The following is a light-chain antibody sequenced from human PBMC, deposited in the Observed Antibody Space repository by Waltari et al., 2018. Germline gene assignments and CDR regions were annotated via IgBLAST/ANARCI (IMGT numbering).Light chain of an antibody. CDR3: QQYNTWPQT. V-gene: IGKV3-15*01. CDR1: QSVSSN. Sequence: EIVMTQSPAILSVSPGERATLSCRASQSVSSNLAWYQQKPSQAPRLLIYSTSTRATAFPARFSGSGSGTEFTLTISTLQSEDFAVYYCQQYNTWPQTFGQGTKVEIK. CDR2: STS. J-gene: IGKJ1*01.